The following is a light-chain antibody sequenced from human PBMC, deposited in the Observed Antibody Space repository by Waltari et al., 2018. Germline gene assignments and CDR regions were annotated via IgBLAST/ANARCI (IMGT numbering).Light chain of an antibody. V-gene: IGLV3-19*01. CDR1: TPRSVY. CDR3: YSRDSSGNHYV. CDR2: SKD. J-gene: IGLJ1*01. Sequence: SQLTQDPAVSVAFGHAVCTACKAATPRSVYASRYQQKPGQGPVLDIYSKDKRPKGIPDRFSGSTSGDTASLTITGAQAEDEADYYCYSRDSSGNHYVFGSGTKVTVL.